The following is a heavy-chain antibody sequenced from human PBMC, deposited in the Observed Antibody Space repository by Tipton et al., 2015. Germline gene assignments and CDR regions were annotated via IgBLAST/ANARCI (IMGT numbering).Heavy chain of an antibody. V-gene: IGHV3-21*01. Sequence: SLRLSCAASGFTFSADSMHWVRQAPGKGLEWVASISPSSRYIYYGDSVKGRFTISRDNRKNSLYLQMNSLRDEDTAVYYCARDDGDYVLGEFDYWGQGTLVTVSS. CDR2: ISPSSRYI. CDR1: GFTFSADS. D-gene: IGHD4-17*01. CDR3: ARDDGDYVLGEFDY. J-gene: IGHJ4*02.